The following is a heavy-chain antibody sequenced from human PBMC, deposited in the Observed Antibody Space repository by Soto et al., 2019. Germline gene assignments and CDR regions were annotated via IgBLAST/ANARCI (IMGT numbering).Heavy chain of an antibody. V-gene: IGHV4-59*01. CDR3: ATTLDTAMGWDY. CDR1: GGSISSYY. D-gene: IGHD5-18*01. CDR2: IYYSGST. Sequence: SETLSLTCTVSGGSISSYYWSWIRQPPGKGLEWIGYIYYSGSTNYNPSLKSRVTISVDTSKNQFSLKLSSVTAADTAVYCCATTLDTAMGWDYWGQGTLVTVSS. J-gene: IGHJ4*02.